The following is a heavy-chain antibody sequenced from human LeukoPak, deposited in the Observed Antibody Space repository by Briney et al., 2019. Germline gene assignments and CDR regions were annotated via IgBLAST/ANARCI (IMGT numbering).Heavy chain of an antibody. CDR1: GGSISSRSYY. Sequence: SETLSLTCTVSGGSISSRSYYWGWIRQPPGKGLEWIGSIYYSGSTYYNPSLKSRVTISVDTSKNQFSLKLSSVTAADTAVYYCARAIDAFDIWGQGTMVTVSS. CDR3: ARAIDAFDI. V-gene: IGHV4-39*07. CDR2: IYYSGST. J-gene: IGHJ3*02.